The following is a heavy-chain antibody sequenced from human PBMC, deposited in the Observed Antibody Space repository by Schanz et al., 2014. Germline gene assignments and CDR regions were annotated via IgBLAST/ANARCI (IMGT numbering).Heavy chain of an antibody. Sequence: QLQLQESGPGLVKPSETLSLTCTVSGASISGSSDYWGWIRQSPGKGLEWIGNIYYTGTTYYNPPLKSRVSISVDTSKTQVSLNLPSVTAADTAVFYCARRDNYLSAFDIWGQGTMVTVSS. V-gene: IGHV4-39*01. CDR3: ARRDNYLSAFDI. CDR1: GASISGSSDY. CDR2: IYYTGTT. J-gene: IGHJ3*02. D-gene: IGHD4-4*01.